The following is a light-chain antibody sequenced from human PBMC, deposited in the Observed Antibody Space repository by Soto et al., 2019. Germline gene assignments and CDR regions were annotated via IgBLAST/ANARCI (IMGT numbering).Light chain of an antibody. CDR2: KAS. CDR3: QQYNSYSLTWT. CDR1: QTINNW. Sequence: DVQMTQSPSTLSASVGDRVTITCPASQTINNWLAWYQQKPGKAPKLLIYKASSLETGVPSRFSGSGSGTEFTLTISSLQPDDFATYYCQQYNSYSLTWTFGQGTKVEIK. J-gene: IGKJ1*01. V-gene: IGKV1-5*03.